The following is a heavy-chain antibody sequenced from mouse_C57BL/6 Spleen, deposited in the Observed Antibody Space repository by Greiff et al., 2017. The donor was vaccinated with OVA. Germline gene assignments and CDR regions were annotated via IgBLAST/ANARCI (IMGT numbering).Heavy chain of an antibody. D-gene: IGHD1-1*01. CDR1: GFTFSDYY. CDR2: INYDGSST. Sequence: EVKVVESEGGLVQPGSSMKLSCTASGFTFSDYYMAWVRQVPEKGLEWVANINYDGSSTYYLDSLKSRFIISRDNAKNILYLQMSSLKSEDTATYYCAREGVVAPYWYFDVWGTGTTVTVSS. J-gene: IGHJ1*03. CDR3: AREGVVAPYWYFDV. V-gene: IGHV5-16*01.